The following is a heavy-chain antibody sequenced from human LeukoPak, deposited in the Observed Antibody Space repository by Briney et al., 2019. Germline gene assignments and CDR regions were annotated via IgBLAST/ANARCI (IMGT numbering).Heavy chain of an antibody. CDR1: GFTFSSYA. Sequence: GGSLRLSCAASGFTFSSYAMSWVRQAPGKGLEWVSAISGSGGSTYYADSGKGRFTISRDNCKNTLYLQMNSLRAEDTAVYYCAKVYYEHDFDYWGQGTLVTVSS. J-gene: IGHJ4*02. CDR2: ISGSGGST. CDR3: AKVYYEHDFDY. D-gene: IGHD3-16*01. V-gene: IGHV3-23*01.